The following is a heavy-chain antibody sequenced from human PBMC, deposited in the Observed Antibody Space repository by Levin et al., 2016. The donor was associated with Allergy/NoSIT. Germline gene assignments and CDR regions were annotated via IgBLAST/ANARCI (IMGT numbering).Heavy chain of an antibody. CDR3: AKEAYCSGGSCYPYY. CDR2: ISGSGGST. D-gene: IGHD2-15*01. V-gene: IGHV3-23*01. CDR1: GFTFSSYA. Sequence: ESLKISCAASGFTFSSYAMSWVRQAPGKGLEWVSAISGSGGSTYYADSVKGRFTISRDNSKNTLYLQMNSLRAEDTAVYYCAKEAYCSGGSCYPYYWGQGTLVTVSS. J-gene: IGHJ4*02.